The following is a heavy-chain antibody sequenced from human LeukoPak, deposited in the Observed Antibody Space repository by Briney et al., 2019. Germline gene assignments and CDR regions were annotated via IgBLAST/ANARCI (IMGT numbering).Heavy chain of an antibody. CDR2: ISDGGTDT. V-gene: IGHV3-74*01. CDR1: GFTFSSHW. J-gene: IGHJ5*02. CDR3: AREWTSSGRPLES. D-gene: IGHD6-19*01. Sequence: GGSLRLSCAASGFTFSSHWMHWVRQVPGKGLAWVSRISDGGTDTIYADSVKGRFTISRDNAKNTVYLQMNSLRAEDTAVYYCAREWTSSGRPLESWGQGALVTVSS.